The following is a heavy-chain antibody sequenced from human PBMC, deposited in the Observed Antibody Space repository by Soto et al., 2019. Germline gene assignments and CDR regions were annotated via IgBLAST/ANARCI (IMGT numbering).Heavy chain of an antibody. V-gene: IGHV4-4*07. CDR1: GGSISSYY. Sequence: SETLSLTCTVSGGSISSYYWSWIRQPAGKGPEWIGRIYTSGSTNYNPSLKSRVTMSVDTSKNQFSLKLSSVTAADTAVYYCARDRVVVVATTLFYYYYGMDVWGQGTTVTVSS. D-gene: IGHD2-15*01. CDR2: IYTSGST. CDR3: ARDRVVVVATTLFYYYYGMDV. J-gene: IGHJ6*02.